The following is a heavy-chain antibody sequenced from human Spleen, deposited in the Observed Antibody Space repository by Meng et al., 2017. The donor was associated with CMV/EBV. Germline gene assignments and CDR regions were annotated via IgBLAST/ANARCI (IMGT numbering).Heavy chain of an antibody. V-gene: IGHV5-51*01. CDR3: ARQYCSGTTCSSEAFDI. J-gene: IGHJ3*02. D-gene: IGHD2-2*01. CDR1: GSRFTSYW. CDR2: IYPGDSDT. Sequence: GGSLRLSCEGSGSRFTSYWIAWVRQMPGKGLEWMGIIYPGDSDTRYSPSFQGQVTISADESISTAYLQWSSLKASDTAMYYCARQYCSGTTCSSEAFDIWGQGTMVTVSS.